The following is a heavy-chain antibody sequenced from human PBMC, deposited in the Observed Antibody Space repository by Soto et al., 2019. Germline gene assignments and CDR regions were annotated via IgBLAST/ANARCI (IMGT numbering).Heavy chain of an antibody. J-gene: IGHJ6*02. CDR2: INHSGST. CDR1: GGSFSGYY. Sequence: SETLSLTCAVYGGSFSGYYWSWIRQPPGKGLEWIGEINHSGSTNYNPSLKSRVTISVDTSKNQFSLKLSSVTAADTAVYYCARGKSNYGDYYYYGMDVWGQGTTVTVSS. V-gene: IGHV4-34*01. CDR3: ARGKSNYGDYYYYGMDV. D-gene: IGHD4-17*01.